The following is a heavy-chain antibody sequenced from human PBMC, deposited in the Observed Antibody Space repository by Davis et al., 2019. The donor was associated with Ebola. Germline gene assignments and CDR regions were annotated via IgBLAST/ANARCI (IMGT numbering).Heavy chain of an antibody. CDR3: ARDPGIVVAVRFDY. CDR1: GGSLSQYY. J-gene: IGHJ4*02. CDR2: INHRGYT. V-gene: IGHV4-34*01. Sequence: PGGSLRLSCAVYGGSLSQYYWSWIRQSPEKGLEWIGEINHRGYTNYNPALKSRVTISIDTSKNQFSLRLTSLTAADTAVYYCARDPGIVVAVRFDYWGQGSPVTISS. D-gene: IGHD1-26*01.